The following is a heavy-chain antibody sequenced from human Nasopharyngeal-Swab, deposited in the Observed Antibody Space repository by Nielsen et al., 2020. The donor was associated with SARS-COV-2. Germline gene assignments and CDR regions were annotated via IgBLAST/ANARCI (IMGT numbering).Heavy chain of an antibody. V-gene: IGHV4-31*02. Sequence: PGKGLEWMGYIYYSGSTYYNPSLKSRVTISVDTSKNQFSLKLSSVTAADTAVYYCARVSRYYYMDVWGKGTTVTVSS. CDR2: IYYSGST. J-gene: IGHJ6*03. CDR3: ARVSRYYYMDV.